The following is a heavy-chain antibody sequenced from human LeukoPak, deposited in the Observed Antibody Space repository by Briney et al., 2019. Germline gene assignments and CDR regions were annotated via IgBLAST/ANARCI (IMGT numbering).Heavy chain of an antibody. V-gene: IGHV3-48*01. J-gene: IGHJ4*02. CDR1: GFTFSSYS. CDR2: ISSSSSRI. D-gene: IGHD2-21*01. CDR3: AREYCGGDCYSALDY. Sequence: PGGSLRPSCAASGFTFSSYSMNWVRQAPGKGLEWASYISSSSSRIYHADSVKGRFTISRDNAKNSLYLQMNSLRAEDTAVYYCAREYCGGDCYSALDYWGQGTLVTVSS.